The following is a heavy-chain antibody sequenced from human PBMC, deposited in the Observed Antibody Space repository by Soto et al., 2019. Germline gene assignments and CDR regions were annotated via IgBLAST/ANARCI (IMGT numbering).Heavy chain of an antibody. CDR3: ARSLGGIAADYGMDV. D-gene: IGHD6-13*01. V-gene: IGHV3-48*02. CDR1: GFTFSSYS. J-gene: IGHJ6*02. Sequence: GGSLRLSCAASGFTFSSYSMNWVRQAPGKGLEWVSYISSSSSTIYYADSVKGRFTISRDNAKNSLYLQMNSLRDEDTAVYYCARSLGGIAADYGMDVWGQGTTVTVSS. CDR2: ISSSSSTI.